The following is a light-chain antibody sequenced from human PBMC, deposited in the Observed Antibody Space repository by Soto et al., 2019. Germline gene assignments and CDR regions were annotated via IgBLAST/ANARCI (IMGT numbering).Light chain of an antibody. Sequence: EVVLTQSPGTLSLSPGESATLSCRASQSVSNNYFAWYQQKPGQAPRLLIFDSSDRATGIPDRFSGSGSGTDFTLTISRLEPEDFAVYYCQQEGSSPPYTFGQGTKLEIK. CDR2: DSS. J-gene: IGKJ2*01. V-gene: IGKV3-20*01. CDR3: QQEGSSPPYT. CDR1: QSVSNNY.